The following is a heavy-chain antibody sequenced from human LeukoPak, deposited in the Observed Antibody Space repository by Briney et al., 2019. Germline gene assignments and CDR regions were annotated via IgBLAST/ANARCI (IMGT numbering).Heavy chain of an antibody. CDR1: GFTFSSYA. CDR2: ISGSGDST. D-gene: IGHD3-22*01. Sequence: QSGGSLRFSCAASGFTFSSYAMSWVRQAPGKGLEWVSGISGSGDSTYYADSVKGWFTISRDNSKNTLYLQMNSLRAEDTAVYYCAKDHRHYYYSSGYPASGFDPWGQGTLVTVSS. V-gene: IGHV3-23*01. CDR3: AKDHRHYYYSSGYPASGFDP. J-gene: IGHJ5*02.